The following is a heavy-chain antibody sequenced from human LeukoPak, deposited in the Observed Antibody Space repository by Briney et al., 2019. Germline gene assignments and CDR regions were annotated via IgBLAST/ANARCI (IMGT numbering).Heavy chain of an antibody. D-gene: IGHD6-13*01. CDR2: INLDGSKK. V-gene: IGHV3-7*01. CDR1: GFTFRSHW. CDR3: ARDSEHSSSFAFDI. Sequence: QPGGSLRLSCVASGFTFRSHWMSWVRQAPGKGLEWVANINLDGSKKYYVDSVMGRFTVSRDNAENSLYLQLNSLRADDTAVYFCARDSEHSSSFAFDIWGQGTMVTVSS. J-gene: IGHJ3*02.